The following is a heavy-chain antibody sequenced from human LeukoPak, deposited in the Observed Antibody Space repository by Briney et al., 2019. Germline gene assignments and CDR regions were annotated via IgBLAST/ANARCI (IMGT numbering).Heavy chain of an antibody. Sequence: GGSLRLSCAASGFIFSNYGMNWVCQAPGKGLEWVAYIRYDGSNKQYADSVKGRFTISRDNSKNTLYLQMDSLRAEDTAVYYCAIDFWSGYSDYWGQGTLVTVSS. V-gene: IGHV3-30*02. CDR2: IRYDGSNK. J-gene: IGHJ4*02. CDR3: AIDFWSGYSDY. CDR1: GFIFSNYG. D-gene: IGHD3-3*01.